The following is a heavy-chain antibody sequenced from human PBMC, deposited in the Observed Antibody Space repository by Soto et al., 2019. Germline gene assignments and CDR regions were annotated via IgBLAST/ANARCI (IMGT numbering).Heavy chain of an antibody. CDR2: ISNSGRTI. V-gene: IGHV3-11*01. CDR1: GFSFSDDY. J-gene: IGHJ4*02. CDR3: ARERGNIVAN. D-gene: IGHD2-15*01. Sequence: PGGSLRLSCAASGFSFSDDYMSWIRQAPGKGLEWVSYISNSGRTISYVDSVKGRFTISRDNAKNSLYLQMTGLRAEDTAVYYCARERGNIVANWVQGTLVTASS.